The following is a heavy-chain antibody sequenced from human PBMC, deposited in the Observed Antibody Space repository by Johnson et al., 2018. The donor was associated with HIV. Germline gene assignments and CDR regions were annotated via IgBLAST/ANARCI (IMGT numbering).Heavy chain of an antibody. CDR2: ISYDGSNK. J-gene: IGHJ3*02. CDR3: ARLFTRDDAFDM. CDR1: GFTFSSYA. V-gene: IGHV3-30*04. Sequence: VQLVESGGGVVQPGRSLRLSCAASGFTFSSYAMHWVRQAPGKGLEWVAVISYDGSNKYYADSVKGRFTISRDNSKNTLYLQMNSLRDGDTALYYCARLFTRDDAFDMWGQGTTVTVSS.